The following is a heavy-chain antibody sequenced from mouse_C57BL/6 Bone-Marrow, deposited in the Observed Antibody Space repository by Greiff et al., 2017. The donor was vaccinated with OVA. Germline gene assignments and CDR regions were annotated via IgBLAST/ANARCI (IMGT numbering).Heavy chain of an antibody. Sequence: VQRVESGAELARPGASVKLSCKASGYTFTSYGISWVKQRTGPGLEWIGEIYPRSGNTYYNEKFKGKATLTADKSSSTAYMELRSLTSEDSAVYFCACFCYGSSYEDYWGQGTTLTVSS. D-gene: IGHD1-1*01. V-gene: IGHV1-81*01. CDR2: IYPRSGNT. J-gene: IGHJ2*01. CDR3: ACFCYGSSYEDY. CDR1: GYTFTSYG.